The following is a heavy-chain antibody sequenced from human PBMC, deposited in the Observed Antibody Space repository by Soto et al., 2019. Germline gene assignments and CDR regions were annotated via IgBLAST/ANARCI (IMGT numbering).Heavy chain of an antibody. CDR3: AREDDSSGYYPNWFDP. V-gene: IGHV1-46*01. J-gene: IGHJ5*02. CDR2: INPSGGST. D-gene: IGHD3-22*01. CDR1: GYTFTSYY. Sequence: ASVKVSCKASGYTFTSYYMHWVRQAPGQGLEWMGIINPSGGSTSYAQKFQGRVTMTRDTSTSTVYMELSSLRSEDTAVYYCAREDDSSGYYPNWFDPWGQGTLVTVSS.